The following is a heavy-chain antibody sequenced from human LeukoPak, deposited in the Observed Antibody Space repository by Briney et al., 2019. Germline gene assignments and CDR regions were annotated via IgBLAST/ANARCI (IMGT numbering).Heavy chain of an antibody. CDR3: ATVNRMHESSTSCPFDY. J-gene: IGHJ4*02. CDR2: IKQDGSEK. CDR1: GFTFSSYW. Sequence: GGSLRLSCAASGFTFSSYWMSWVRQAPGKGLEWVANIKQDGSEKYYVDSVKGRFTISRDNAKNSLYLQMNSLRAEDTAVYYCATVNRMHESSTSCPFDYWGQGTLVTVSS. D-gene: IGHD2-2*01. V-gene: IGHV3-7*01.